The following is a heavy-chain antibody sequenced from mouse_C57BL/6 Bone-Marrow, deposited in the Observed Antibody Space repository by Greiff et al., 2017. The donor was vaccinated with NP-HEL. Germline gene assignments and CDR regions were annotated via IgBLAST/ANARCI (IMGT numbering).Heavy chain of an antibody. CDR3: ARYDYWYFDV. CDR2: IPPNSGST. Sequence: VQLQQSGAELVKPGASVKLSCKASGYTFTSYWMPWVKQRPGQGLEWIGMIPPNSGSTNYNEKFKSKATLTVDKSSSTAYMQLSSLTSEDSAVYYCARYDYWYFDVWGTGTTGTVSS. CDR1: GYTFTSYW. D-gene: IGHD2-3*01. V-gene: IGHV1-64*01. J-gene: IGHJ1*03.